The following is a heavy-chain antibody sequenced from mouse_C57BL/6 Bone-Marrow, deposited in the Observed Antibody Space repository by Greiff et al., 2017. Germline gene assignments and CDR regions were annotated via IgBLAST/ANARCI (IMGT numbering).Heavy chain of an antibody. J-gene: IGHJ2*01. D-gene: IGHD2-5*01. CDR1: GYSITSGYY. CDR2: ISYDGSN. CDR3: AREGYSNSYYFDY. V-gene: IGHV3-6*01. Sequence: EVQLQESGPGLVKPSQSLSLTCSVTGYSITSGYYWNWIRQFPGNKLEWMGYISYDGSNNYNPSLKNRISITRDTSKNQFFLKLNSVTTEDTATYYCAREGYSNSYYFDYWGQGTTLTVSS.